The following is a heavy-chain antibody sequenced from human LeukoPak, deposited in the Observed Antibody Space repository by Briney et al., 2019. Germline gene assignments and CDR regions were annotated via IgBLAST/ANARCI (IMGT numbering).Heavy chain of an antibody. CDR1: GFTFSSYE. Sequence: GGSLRLSCAASGFTFSSYEMNWVRQAPGKGLEWVSYISSSGSTIYYAESVKGRFTISRDNAKNSLYLQMNSLRAEDTAVYYCARHRVGIAADYWGQGTLVTVSS. V-gene: IGHV3-48*03. CDR3: ARHRVGIAADY. CDR2: ISSSGSTI. J-gene: IGHJ4*02. D-gene: IGHD6-13*01.